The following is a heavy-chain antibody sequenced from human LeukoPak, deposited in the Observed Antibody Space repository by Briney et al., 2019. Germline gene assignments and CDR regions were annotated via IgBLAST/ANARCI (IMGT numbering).Heavy chain of an antibody. CDR1: GGSISSSSYY. CDR2: IYYSGST. CDR3: ARHLGHYGGFPFHY. V-gene: IGHV4-39*01. D-gene: IGHD4-23*01. J-gene: IGHJ4*02. Sequence: SETLSLTCTVSGGSISSSSYYWGWIRQPPGKGLEWIGSIYYSGSTYYNPSLKSRVTISVDTSKNQFSLKLSSVTAADTAVYYCARHLGHYGGFPFHYWGQGTLGTLSS.